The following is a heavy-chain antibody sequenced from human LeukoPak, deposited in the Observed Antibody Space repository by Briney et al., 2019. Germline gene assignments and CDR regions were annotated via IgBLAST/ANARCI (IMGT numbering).Heavy chain of an antibody. Sequence: LTGGSLRLSCAASGFTFSSSAISWVRQAPGKGLEWVSAISASGDSTYYADSVKGRLTISRDNSKNTLYLQMNSLRAEDTAVYYCAKDGWSGGRYLPFDYWGQGTLVTVSS. D-gene: IGHD2-15*01. CDR3: AKDGWSGGRYLPFDY. CDR1: GFTFSSSA. CDR2: ISASGDST. J-gene: IGHJ4*02. V-gene: IGHV3-23*01.